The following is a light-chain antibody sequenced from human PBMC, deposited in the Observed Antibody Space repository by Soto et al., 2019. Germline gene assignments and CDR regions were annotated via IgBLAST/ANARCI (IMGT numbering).Light chain of an antibody. Sequence: EIVMTQSPATLSVSPVERATLSCRASQSVSTNLAWYQQKPGQAPRLLIFGASIRVTGIPDRFIGSGSGTDFTLTISRLQPEDFASYYCLQHNSYPWTFGQGTRWIS. CDR1: QSVSTN. V-gene: IGKV3D-15*01. CDR2: GAS. CDR3: LQHNSYPWT. J-gene: IGKJ1*01.